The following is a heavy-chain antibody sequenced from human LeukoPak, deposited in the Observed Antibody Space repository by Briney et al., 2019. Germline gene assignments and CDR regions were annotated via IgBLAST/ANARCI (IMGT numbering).Heavy chain of an antibody. CDR2: IRSKANSYAT. D-gene: IGHD4-17*01. CDR3: TRYYGVLFDY. CDR1: GFTFSGSA. Sequence: GGSLRLSCAASGFTFSGSAIHWVRQASGKGREWVGRIRSKANSYATSSAVSVKGRFTISRDDSKNTAYLQMSSLKTEDTAVYYCTRYYGVLFDYWGQGTLVTVSS. J-gene: IGHJ4*02. V-gene: IGHV3-73*01.